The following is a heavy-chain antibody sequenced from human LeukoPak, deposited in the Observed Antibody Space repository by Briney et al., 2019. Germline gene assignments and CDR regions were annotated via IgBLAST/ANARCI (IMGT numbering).Heavy chain of an antibody. CDR3: AKDSSGYTYGYGNY. Sequence: GGSLRLSCAGSGFTFSSYGMHWVRQAPGKGLEWVAFIRLDGSNKYYGDSVKGRFTISRDNSKNTLYLQVNSLRPEDTAVYYCAKDSSGYTYGYGNYWGQGTLVTVSS. J-gene: IGHJ4*02. CDR1: GFTFSSYG. V-gene: IGHV3-30*02. CDR2: IRLDGSNK. D-gene: IGHD5-18*01.